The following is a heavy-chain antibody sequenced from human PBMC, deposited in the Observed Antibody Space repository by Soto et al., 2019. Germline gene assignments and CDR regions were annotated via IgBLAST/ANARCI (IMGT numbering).Heavy chain of an antibody. Sequence: QVQLVQSGAELKKPGASVKVSCKASGYTFNNYGISWVRQAPGQGLEGMGWISVYNGYANYAQKLQGRVLMTADTSTNTAYMELSSRRSDDTAMYYCTKNSTSWYDSWGQGSRVTVSS. V-gene: IGHV1-18*01. CDR2: ISVYNGYA. CDR1: GYTFNNYG. J-gene: IGHJ5*01. CDR3: TKNSTSWYDS. D-gene: IGHD2-2*01.